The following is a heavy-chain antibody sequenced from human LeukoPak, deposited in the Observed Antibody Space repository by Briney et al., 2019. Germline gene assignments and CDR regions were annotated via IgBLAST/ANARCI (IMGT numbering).Heavy chain of an antibody. Sequence: ASVKVSCKASGGTFSSYAISWVRQAPGQGLEWMGRIIPIFGTANYAQKFQGRVTITTDESTSTAYMELSSLRSEDTAVYYCARAPSGYDYDHYFYYWGQGTLVTVSS. CDR2: IIPIFGTA. CDR3: ARAPSGYDYDHYFYY. J-gene: IGHJ4*02. CDR1: GGTFSSYA. D-gene: IGHD5-12*01. V-gene: IGHV1-69*05.